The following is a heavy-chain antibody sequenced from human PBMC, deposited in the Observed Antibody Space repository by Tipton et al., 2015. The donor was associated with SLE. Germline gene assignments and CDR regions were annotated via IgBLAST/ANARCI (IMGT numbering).Heavy chain of an antibody. Sequence: SLRLSCAASGLTFDDYAMHWVRQAPGKGLEWVSGITWKSDNIGYADSVKGRFTISRDNSKTTLFLQMNSLRPEDTAVYYCAKDQFSGYDARGYWGQGTLVTVSS. J-gene: IGHJ4*02. CDR2: ITWKSDNI. D-gene: IGHD5-12*01. V-gene: IGHV3-9*01. CDR3: AKDQFSGYDARGY. CDR1: GLTFDDYA.